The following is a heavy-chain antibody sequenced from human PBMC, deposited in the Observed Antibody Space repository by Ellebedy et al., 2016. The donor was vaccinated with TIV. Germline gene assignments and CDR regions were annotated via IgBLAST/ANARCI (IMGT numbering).Heavy chain of an antibody. Sequence: GESLKISCAASGFTFSSYSMNWVRQAPGKGLEWVSSISSSSTYIYYAESVKGRFTISRDNAKNSLYLQMNSLRAEDTAVYYCARAGYVSAYDIWGQGTRVTVSS. CDR2: ISSSSTYI. CDR3: ARAGYVSAYDI. J-gene: IGHJ3*02. CDR1: GFTFSSYS. D-gene: IGHD2-15*01. V-gene: IGHV3-21*04.